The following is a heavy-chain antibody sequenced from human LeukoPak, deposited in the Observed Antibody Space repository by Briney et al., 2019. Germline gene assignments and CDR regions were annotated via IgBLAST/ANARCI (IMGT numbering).Heavy chain of an antibody. Sequence: ASVKVSCKASGYTFIRNGISWVRQAPGQGLEWMGWISPYNENRKYLQKLQGRVTLSTDTSTSTAYMELRSLTSDVTAVYYCAREESIGRYQFLHDYWGQGTLVTVSS. CDR1: GYTFIRNG. CDR3: AREESIGRYQFLHDY. CDR2: ISPYNENR. J-gene: IGHJ4*02. D-gene: IGHD1-26*01. V-gene: IGHV1-18*01.